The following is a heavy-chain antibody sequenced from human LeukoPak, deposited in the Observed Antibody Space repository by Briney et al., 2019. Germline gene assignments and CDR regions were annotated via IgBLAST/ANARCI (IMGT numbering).Heavy chain of an antibody. CDR2: ICGSGGCT. D-gene: IGHD4-17*01. Sequence: GGSLRLSCEASGFTFNTYAIYWVRQAPGKGLEWVSGICGSGGCTYYADSVKGRFTISRGNSKNTVYLQMNSLTAEDTAVYYCAKDPLFGDYLSPGPYWGQGTLVTVSS. V-gene: IGHV3-23*01. CDR1: GFTFNTYA. J-gene: IGHJ4*02. CDR3: AKDPLFGDYLSPGPY.